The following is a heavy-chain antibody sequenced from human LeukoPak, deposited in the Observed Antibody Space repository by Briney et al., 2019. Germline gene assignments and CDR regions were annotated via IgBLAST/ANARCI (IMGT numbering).Heavy chain of an antibody. J-gene: IGHJ4*02. D-gene: IGHD6-6*01. V-gene: IGHV1-69-2*01. Sequence: ASVKVSCKVSGYTFTDYYMHWVQQAPGKGLEWMGLVDPEDGETIYAEKFPGRVTITADTSTDTAYMELSSLRSEDTAVYYCATDRSSSPVRSPFDYWGQGTLVTVSS. CDR2: VDPEDGET. CDR3: ATDRSSSPVRSPFDY. CDR1: GYTFTDYY.